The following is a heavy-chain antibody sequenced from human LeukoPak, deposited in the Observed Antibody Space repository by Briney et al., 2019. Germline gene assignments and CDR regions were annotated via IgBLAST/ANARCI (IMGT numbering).Heavy chain of an antibody. Sequence: ASVKVSCKASGYTFTTYYIHWVRQAPGQGPEWMGIINPSGGTTTNAQKFQGRVTMTRDTSTSTVYMELASLRSEDTAVYFCSRGDFVVVPAAMPTYYYYGMDVWGQGTTVTVSS. J-gene: IGHJ6*02. CDR2: INPSGGTT. CDR1: GYTFTTYY. D-gene: IGHD2-2*01. CDR3: SRGDFVVVPAAMPTYYYYGMDV. V-gene: IGHV1-46*01.